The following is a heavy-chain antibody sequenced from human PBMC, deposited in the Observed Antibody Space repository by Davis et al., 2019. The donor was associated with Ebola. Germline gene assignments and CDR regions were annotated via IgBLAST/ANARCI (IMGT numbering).Heavy chain of an antibody. CDR3: VKDSSNIWFDI. CDR1: GCIFRNYV. J-gene: IGHJ3*02. Sequence: GESLMISCETPGCIFRNYVMSWVRQAPGKGLEWVSTFGTGGDTFYADSVKGRFAISRDNSRGTLYLPMNSLKVEDSAIYYCVKDSSNIWFDIWGQGTLVTVSS. D-gene: IGHD2/OR15-2a*01. CDR2: FGTGGDT. V-gene: IGHV3-23*01.